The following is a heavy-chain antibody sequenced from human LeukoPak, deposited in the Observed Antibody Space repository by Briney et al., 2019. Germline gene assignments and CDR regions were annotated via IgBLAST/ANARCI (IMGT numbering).Heavy chain of an antibody. V-gene: IGHV5-51*01. D-gene: IGHD6-6*01. Sequence: GESLKISCKGSGYNFPNYWIGWVRQMPGKGLEGMGFINPGDSATIYSPSFQGQVTMSADKSISTAFLQWTSLKASDTATYYCARPPGSTSSVLAYWGQGTPVSVSS. CDR1: GYNFPNYW. CDR2: INPGDSAT. J-gene: IGHJ4*02. CDR3: ARPPGSTSSVLAY.